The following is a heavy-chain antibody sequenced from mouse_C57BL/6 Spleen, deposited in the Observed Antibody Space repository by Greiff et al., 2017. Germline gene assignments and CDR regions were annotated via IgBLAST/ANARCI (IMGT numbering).Heavy chain of an antibody. CDR2: IDPSDSYT. CDR3: ARLGLGAMDY. Sequence: VQLKQPGAELVMPGASVKLSCKASGYTFTSYWMHWVKQRPGQGLEWIGEIDPSDSYTNYNQKFKGKSTLTVDKSSSTAYMQLSSLTSEDSAVYYCARLGLGAMDYWGQGTSVTVSS. CDR1: GYTFTSYW. V-gene: IGHV1-69*01. D-gene: IGHD3-1*01. J-gene: IGHJ4*01.